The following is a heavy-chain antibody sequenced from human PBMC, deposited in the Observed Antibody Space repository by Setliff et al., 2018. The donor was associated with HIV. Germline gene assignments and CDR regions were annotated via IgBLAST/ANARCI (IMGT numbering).Heavy chain of an antibody. J-gene: IGHJ4*02. V-gene: IGHV4-4*07. CDR2: IYTSGST. Sequence: SETLSLTCNVSGGSISGYFWTWIRQPAGKGLEWIGRIYTSGSTNYNPSLKSRVTMSVDTSKNQFSLKPSSVTAADTAVYYCARFAYYSDSGGYYHHWGQGALVTVSS. D-gene: IGHD3-22*01. CDR1: GGSISGYF. CDR3: ARFAYYSDSGGYYHH.